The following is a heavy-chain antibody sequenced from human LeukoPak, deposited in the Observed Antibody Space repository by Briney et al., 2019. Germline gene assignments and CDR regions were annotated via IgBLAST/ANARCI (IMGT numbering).Heavy chain of an antibody. Sequence: PGGSLRLSCAASGFTFSSYGMSWVRQAPGKGLKWVSAISGSGGSTYYADFVKGRSTISRDNSKNILYLQMNSLRAEDTAVYYCARGAHSSGWYYYYYMDVWGKGATVTVSS. CDR2: ISGSGGST. D-gene: IGHD6-19*01. J-gene: IGHJ6*03. V-gene: IGHV3-23*01. CDR1: GFTFSSYG. CDR3: ARGAHSSGWYYYYYMDV.